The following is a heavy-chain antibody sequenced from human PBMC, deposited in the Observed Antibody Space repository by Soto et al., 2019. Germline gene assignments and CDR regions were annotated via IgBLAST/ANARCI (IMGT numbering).Heavy chain of an antibody. Sequence: GGSLRLSCAASGFTFSSYSMIWVRQAPGKGLEWVSAISGSGGASYYADSVKGRFTISRGNSKNTVYLQMNSLRAEDTAVYFCANAYCSSTSCRAEYLQHWGQGTLVTVSS. CDR2: ISGSGGAS. CDR1: GFTFSSYS. J-gene: IGHJ1*01. CDR3: ANAYCSSTSCRAEYLQH. V-gene: IGHV3-23*01. D-gene: IGHD2-2*01.